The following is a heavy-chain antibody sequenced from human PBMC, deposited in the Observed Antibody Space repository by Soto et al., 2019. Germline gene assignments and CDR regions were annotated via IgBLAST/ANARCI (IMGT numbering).Heavy chain of an antibody. J-gene: IGHJ6*02. V-gene: IGHV3-30*18. CDR1: GFTFSSYG. D-gene: IGHD5-12*01. CDR2: ISYDGSNK. Sequence: PGGSLRLSCAASGFTFSSYGMHWVRQAPGKGLEWVAVISYDGSNKYYADSVKGRFTISRDNSKNTLYLQMNSLRAEDTAVYYCAKGKEKRGYSGYDRLPTYSSGSFYYYYGMDVWGQGTTVTGSS. CDR3: AKGKEKRGYSGYDRLPTYSSGSFYYYYGMDV.